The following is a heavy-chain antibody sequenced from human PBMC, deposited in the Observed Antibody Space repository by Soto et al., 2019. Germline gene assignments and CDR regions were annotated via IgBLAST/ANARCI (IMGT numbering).Heavy chain of an antibody. CDR2: ITGDGTNT. CDR3: TRYPTFDY. CDR1: GFTFSSYL. J-gene: IGHJ4*02. Sequence: GGSLRLSCAASGFTFSSYLMHWVRQTPGKGLVWVSRITGDGTNTIYDDSVKGRFTISTDNAKNTLYLQMNNLRAEDSAVYYCTRYPTFDYWGRGTLVTVSS. V-gene: IGHV3-74*01.